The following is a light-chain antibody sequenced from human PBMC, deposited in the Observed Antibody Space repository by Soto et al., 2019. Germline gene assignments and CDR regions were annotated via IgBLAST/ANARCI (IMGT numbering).Light chain of an antibody. CDR2: DES. Sequence: SYELTQPPSVSGAPGQTARITGGGKNIGSKSVHWYQQKPGQAPVLVVYDESDRPSGSPERFSGSNSGNTATLTISRVEAGDEADYYCQVWASSSDHGDVVFGGGTQLTVL. V-gene: IGLV3-21*02. J-gene: IGLJ2*01. CDR1: NIGSKS. CDR3: QVWASSSDHGDVV.